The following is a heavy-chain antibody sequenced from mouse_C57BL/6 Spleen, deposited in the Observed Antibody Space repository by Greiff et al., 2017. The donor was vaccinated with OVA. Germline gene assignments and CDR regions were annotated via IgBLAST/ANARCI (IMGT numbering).Heavy chain of an antibody. CDR3: ARWAAQAADYAMDY. V-gene: IGHV1-9*01. Sequence: VQLQQSGAELMKPGASVKLSCKATGYTFTGYWIEWVKQRPGHGLEWIGEILPGSGSTNYKEKFKGKATFTADTSSNTAYMQLSSLTTDDSAIYYCARWAAQAADYAMDYWGQGTSVTVSS. J-gene: IGHJ4*01. CDR2: ILPGSGST. D-gene: IGHD3-2*02. CDR1: GYTFTGYW.